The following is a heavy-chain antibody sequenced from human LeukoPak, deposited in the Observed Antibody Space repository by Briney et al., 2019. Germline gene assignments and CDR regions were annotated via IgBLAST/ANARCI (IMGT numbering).Heavy chain of an antibody. J-gene: IGHJ4*02. CDR2: IYYSGST. CDR3: ARDGQSHFDY. V-gene: IGHV4-59*12. CDR1: GCSISSYS. Sequence: SETLSLTCIVSGCSISSYSWSWIRQPPGKGLEWIGYIYYSGSTNYNPSLKSRVSISVDTSKNQFSLKLSSVTAAGTAVYYCARDGQSHFDYWGQGTLVTVSS. D-gene: IGHD3/OR15-3a*01.